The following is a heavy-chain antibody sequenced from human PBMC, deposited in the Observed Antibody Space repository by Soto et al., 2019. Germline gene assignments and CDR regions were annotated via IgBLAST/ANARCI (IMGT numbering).Heavy chain of an antibody. J-gene: IGHJ6*02. CDR2: ISAYNGNT. V-gene: IGHV1-18*04. Sequence: GASVKVSCKASGYTFTSYGISWVRQAPGQGLEWMGWISAYNGNTNYAQKLQGRVTMTTDTSTSTDYMELRSLRSDDTAVYYCARDYSRRGYYYYYGMDVWGQGTTVTVSS. CDR1: GYTFTSYG. CDR3: ARDYSRRGYYYYYGMDV. D-gene: IGHD4-4*01.